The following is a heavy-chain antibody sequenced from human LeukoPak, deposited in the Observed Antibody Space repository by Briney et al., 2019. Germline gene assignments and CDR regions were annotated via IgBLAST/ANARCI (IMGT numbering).Heavy chain of an antibody. J-gene: IGHJ6*02. Sequence: GESLKISCKGSGYSFTSYWIGWVRQMPGKGLEWMGIIYPGDSDTRYSPSFQGQVTISADKSISTAYPQWSSLKASDTAMYYCARQRAKPYYYYYGMDVWGQGTTVTVSS. CDR3: ARQRAKPYYYYYGMDV. D-gene: IGHD1-26*01. CDR2: IYPGDSDT. CDR1: GYSFTSYW. V-gene: IGHV5-51*01.